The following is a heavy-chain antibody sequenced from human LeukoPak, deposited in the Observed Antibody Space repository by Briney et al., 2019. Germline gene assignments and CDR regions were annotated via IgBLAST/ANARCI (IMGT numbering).Heavy chain of an antibody. V-gene: IGHV3-48*01. D-gene: IGHD3-10*01. CDR3: AREYYGSGSYAFDI. Sequence: GGSLRLSCAASGFTFSSYSMNWVRRAPGKGLEWVSYISGSGSAMYYADSVKGRFTISRDNAKNSLYLQMNSLRAEDTAVYYCAREYYGSGSYAFDIWGQGTMVTVSS. CDR1: GFTFSSYS. CDR2: ISGSGSAM. J-gene: IGHJ3*02.